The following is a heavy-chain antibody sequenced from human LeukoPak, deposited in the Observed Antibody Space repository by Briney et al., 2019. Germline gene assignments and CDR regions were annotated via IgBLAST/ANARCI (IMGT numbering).Heavy chain of an antibody. V-gene: IGHV1-46*01. CDR2: INPSGGST. Sequence: ASVKVSCKASGYTFTSYYMHWVRQAPGQGLEWMGIINPSGGSTSYAQKFQGRVTMTRDTSTSTVYMELSSLRSEDTAVYYCALSTSIAAAGAYYYYGMDVWGQGTTVTVSS. J-gene: IGHJ6*02. D-gene: IGHD6-13*01. CDR3: ALSTSIAAAGAYYYYGMDV. CDR1: GYTFTSYY.